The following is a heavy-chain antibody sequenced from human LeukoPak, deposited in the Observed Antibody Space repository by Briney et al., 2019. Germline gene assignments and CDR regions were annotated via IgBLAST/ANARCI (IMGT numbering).Heavy chain of an antibody. V-gene: IGHV4-59*12. CDR2: IYYSGST. D-gene: IGHD4-23*01. Sequence: PSETLSLTCTVSGGSLSSYYWSWIRQPPGKGLEWIGYIYYSGSTNYNPSLKSRVTISVDTSKNQFSLKLSSVTAADTAVYYCARTMTTATPVGAFDIWGQGTMVTVSS. J-gene: IGHJ3*02. CDR3: ARTMTTATPVGAFDI. CDR1: GGSLSSYY.